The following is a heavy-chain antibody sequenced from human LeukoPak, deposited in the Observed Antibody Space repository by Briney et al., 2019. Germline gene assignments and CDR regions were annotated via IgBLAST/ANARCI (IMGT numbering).Heavy chain of an antibody. D-gene: IGHD6-19*01. V-gene: IGHV4-31*03. Sequence: SQTLSLTCTVSGGSISSGGYYWSWIRQHPGKGLEWIGYIYYSGSTYYNPSLKSRVTISVDTSKNQFSLKLSSVTVADTAVYYCARDHKRAVAPHYWGQGTLVTVSS. CDR2: IYYSGST. J-gene: IGHJ4*02. CDR1: GGSISSGGYY. CDR3: ARDHKRAVAPHY.